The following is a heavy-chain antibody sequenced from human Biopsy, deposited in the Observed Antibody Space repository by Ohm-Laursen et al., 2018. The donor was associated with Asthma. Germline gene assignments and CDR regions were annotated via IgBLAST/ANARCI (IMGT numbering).Heavy chain of an antibody. D-gene: IGHD3-16*01. CDR3: TRWSLRVRDTPNDY. Sequence: ASVKVSCKASGYTFTRYGIAWVRQAPGQGLEWMGWMNPNSGNTGYPQNFQGRVTMTRDTSISTAYMELSSLRSEDTAVYYCTRWSLRVRDTPNDYWGQGTLVTVSS. J-gene: IGHJ4*02. V-gene: IGHV1-8*01. CDR2: MNPNSGNT. CDR1: GYTFTRYG.